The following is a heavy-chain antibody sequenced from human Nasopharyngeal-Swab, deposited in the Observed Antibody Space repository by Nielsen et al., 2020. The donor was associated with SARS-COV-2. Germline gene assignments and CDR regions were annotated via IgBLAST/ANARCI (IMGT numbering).Heavy chain of an antibody. D-gene: IGHD2-21*01. CDR2: ITQDGSEK. CDR1: GFTFSSYW. CDR3: AKAGGGDLNWFDP. Sequence: GGSLRLSCAVSGFTFSSYWMSWVRQAPGKGLEWVATITQDGSEKYYVDSVKGRFTISRDNAKNSLYMQMSSLRAEDTAVYYRAKAGGGDLNWFDPWGQGTLVTVSS. J-gene: IGHJ5*02. V-gene: IGHV3-7*03.